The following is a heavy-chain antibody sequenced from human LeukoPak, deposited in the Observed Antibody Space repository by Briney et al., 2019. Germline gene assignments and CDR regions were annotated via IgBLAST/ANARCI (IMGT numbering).Heavy chain of an antibody. J-gene: IGHJ5*02. CDR2: IYYSGST. Sequence: PSETLSLTCTVSGGSISSYYWSWSRQPAGKGLKWIGYIYYSGSTYYNPSLKSRVTISVDTSKNQFSLKLSSVTAADTAVYYCARYGGRPRYNWFDPWGQGTLVTVSS. D-gene: IGHD3-16*01. V-gene: IGHV4-59*12. CDR1: GGSISSYY. CDR3: ARYGGRPRYNWFDP.